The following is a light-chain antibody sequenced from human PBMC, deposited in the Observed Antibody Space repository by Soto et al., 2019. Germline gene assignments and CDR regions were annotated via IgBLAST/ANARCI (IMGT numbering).Light chain of an antibody. J-gene: IGKJ4*01. CDR3: QQYGSSPLT. CDR1: QSVSSSY. CDR2: GAS. V-gene: IGKV3-20*01. Sequence: EIVLTQSPGTLSLSPGERATLSCRASQSVSSSYLAWYQQKPGQAPRLLIYGASSRATGIPDRFSGSGSGTDFTLTISRLAPEDFALYYCQQYGSSPLTFGVGTKVEIK.